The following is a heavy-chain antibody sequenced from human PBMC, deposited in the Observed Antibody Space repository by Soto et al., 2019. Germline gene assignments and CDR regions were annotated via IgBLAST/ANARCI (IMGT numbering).Heavy chain of an antibody. CDR2: MNPNSGNA. Sequence: QVQLVQSGAEVKKPGASVKVSCKASGYIFTSYDINWMRQATGQRLEWMGWMNPNSGNAGSVPKCHGRVIMTRYRSRSTAYMELSSLRSEETAVYSCARSQRGYGFADSWGQGTLVSVSS. J-gene: IGHJ4*02. CDR3: ARSQRGYGFADS. D-gene: IGHD5-18*01. V-gene: IGHV1-8*02. CDR1: GYIFTSYD.